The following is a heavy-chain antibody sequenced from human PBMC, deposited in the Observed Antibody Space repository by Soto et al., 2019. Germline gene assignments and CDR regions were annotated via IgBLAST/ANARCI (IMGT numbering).Heavy chain of an antibody. D-gene: IGHD3-22*01. CDR1: GFTFISYD. V-gene: IGHV3-13*01. CDR2: IGTAGDT. CDR3: ARGVRLSYYFSSCYYPNYYFDN. J-gene: IGHJ4*02. Sequence: GGSLRLSCAASGFTFISYDMHWVLQATGKGLEWVSAIGTAGDTYYPGSVKGRFTISRENAKNSLYLQMNSLRAEDTAVYYCARGVRLSYYFSSCYYPNYYFDNCGQAT.